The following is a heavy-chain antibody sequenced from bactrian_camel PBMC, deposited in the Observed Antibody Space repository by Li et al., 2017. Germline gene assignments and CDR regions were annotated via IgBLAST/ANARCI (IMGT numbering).Heavy chain of an antibody. CDR3: ATDRVPVPPGYCVGCYCYLTGERQFDY. V-gene: IGHV3S1*01. CDR2: LYTAGGNT. CDR1: EFAYNTYC. D-gene: IGHD2*01. J-gene: IGHJ4*01. Sequence: HVQLVESGGGSVQAGGSLRLSCTAPEFAYNTYCMGWFRQAPGKAREGVARLYTAGGNTYYSDSVKGRFTISKASAKNTLLLQMNSLKPEDTAMYYCATDRVPVPPGYCVGCYCYLTGERQFDYWGQGTQVTVS.